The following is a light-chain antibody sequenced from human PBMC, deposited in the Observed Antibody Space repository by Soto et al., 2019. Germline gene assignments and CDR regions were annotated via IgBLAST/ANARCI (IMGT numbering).Light chain of an antibody. CDR2: GAS. CDR1: QSVSSN. CDR3: QQYNNWPT. Sequence: EIVMTQSPATLSVSPGERATLSCRASQSVSSNLAWYQQKPGQAPRLLIYGASTRATGIPARFSGSGSGTEFPPTISSLQSEDFGVYYRQQYNNWPTFGPGTKVDIK. V-gene: IGKV3-15*01. J-gene: IGKJ3*01.